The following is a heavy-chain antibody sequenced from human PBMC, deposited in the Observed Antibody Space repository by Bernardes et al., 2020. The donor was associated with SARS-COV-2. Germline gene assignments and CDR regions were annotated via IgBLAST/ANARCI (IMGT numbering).Heavy chain of an antibody. CDR2: IRSKPKGYAT. CDR1: GFNFSGSA. V-gene: IGHV3-73*01. J-gene: IGHJ4*02. Sequence: GGSLRLSCAASGFNFSGSAIQWVRQTSGKGLEWIGRIRSKPKGYATTYAASLKGRFVISRDDSRNTAYLQIHSLKSEDTAVYYCTGDYLYWDQGTLVSVSS. CDR3: TGDYLY. D-gene: IGHD4-17*01.